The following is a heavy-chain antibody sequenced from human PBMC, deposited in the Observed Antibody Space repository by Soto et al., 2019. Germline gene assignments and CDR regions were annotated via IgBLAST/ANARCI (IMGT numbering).Heavy chain of an antibody. Sequence: EEQLLESGGGLVQPGGSLRLSCAASGFTFNICAMSWVRQAPGKGLEWVSGISDSGESTYYADSVKGRFTISRDNFKNTLYLQMNSLRAEDTAVYYCAKDVYYETSGAFDYWGRGTLVTVSS. CDR3: AKDVYYETSGAFDY. D-gene: IGHD3-22*01. CDR1: GFTFNICA. J-gene: IGHJ4*02. V-gene: IGHV3-23*01. CDR2: ISDSGEST.